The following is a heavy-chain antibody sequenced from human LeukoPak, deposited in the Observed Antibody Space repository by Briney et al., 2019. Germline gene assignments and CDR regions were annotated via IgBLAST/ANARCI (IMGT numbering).Heavy chain of an antibody. CDR3: ARDGVSAYFDY. D-gene: IGHD3-10*01. V-gene: IGHV3-30-3*01. Sequence: PGGSLRLSCAASGFTFSSYAMHWVRQAPGKGLEWVAVVSYDGSNKYYADSVKGRFTISRDNSKNTLYLQMNSLRAEDTAVYYCARDGVSAYFDYWGQGTLVTVSS. CDR2: VSYDGSNK. CDR1: GFTFSSYA. J-gene: IGHJ4*02.